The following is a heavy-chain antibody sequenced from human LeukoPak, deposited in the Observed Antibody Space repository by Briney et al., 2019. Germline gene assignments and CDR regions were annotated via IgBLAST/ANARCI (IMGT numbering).Heavy chain of an antibody. V-gene: IGHV4-34*01. CDR3: ASEYYYYDMDV. J-gene: IGHJ6*02. D-gene: IGHD6-6*01. CDR2: INHSGST. CDR1: GGTFSGYY. Sequence: SETLSLTCAVYGGTFSGYYWTWIRQPPGKGLEWIGEINHSGSTTYSPSLKSRVTISVDTSKNQFSLKLSSVAAADTAVYYCASEYYYYDMDVWGQGTTVTVSS.